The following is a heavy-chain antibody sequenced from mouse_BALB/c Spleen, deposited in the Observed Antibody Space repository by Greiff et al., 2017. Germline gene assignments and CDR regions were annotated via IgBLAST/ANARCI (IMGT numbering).Heavy chain of an antibody. CDR2: ISSGGST. CDR3: ARITTVVAPFDY. CDR1: GFTFSSYA. D-gene: IGHD1-1*01. V-gene: IGHV5-6-5*01. Sequence: EVMLVESGGGLVKPGGSLKLSCAASGFTFSSYAMSWVRQTPEKRLEWVASISSGGSTYYPDSVKGRFTISRDNARNILYLQMSSLRSEDTAMYYCARITTVVAPFDYWGQGTTLTVSS. J-gene: IGHJ2*01.